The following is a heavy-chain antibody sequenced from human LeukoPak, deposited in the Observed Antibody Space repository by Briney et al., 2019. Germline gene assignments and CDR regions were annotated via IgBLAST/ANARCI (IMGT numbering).Heavy chain of an antibody. CDR1: GFTFSSYS. D-gene: IGHD6-25*01. CDR2: ISSSSSYI. J-gene: IGHJ4*02. V-gene: IGHV3-21*01. CDR3: ASNSGYSSVPTGY. Sequence: PGGSLRLSCAASGFTFSSYSMNGLRQAPGKGLEGVSSISSSSSYIYYADSVKGRFTISRDNAKTSLYLQMNSLRAEDTAVYYCASNSGYSSVPTGYWGQGTLVTVSS.